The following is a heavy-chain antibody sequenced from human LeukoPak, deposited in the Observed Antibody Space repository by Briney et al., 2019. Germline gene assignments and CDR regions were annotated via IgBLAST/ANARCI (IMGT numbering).Heavy chain of an antibody. Sequence: TASETLSLTCSVSGVSLSTYSWTWVRQPPGKGLEWIGYASDSGATNYNPSLKSRVTISVDTSKSQFSLRLSSVTAADTAVYYCARQGSYFRVGATSTYWGQGTLVTVSS. CDR2: ASDSGAT. V-gene: IGHV4-59*08. J-gene: IGHJ4*02. CDR3: ARQGSYFRVGATSTY. D-gene: IGHD1-26*01. CDR1: GVSLSTYS.